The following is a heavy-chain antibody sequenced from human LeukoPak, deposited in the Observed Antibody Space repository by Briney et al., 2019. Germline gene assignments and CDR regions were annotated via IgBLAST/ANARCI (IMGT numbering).Heavy chain of an antibody. Sequence: PSETLSLTCTVSGGSISSGSYYWSWIRQPAGKGLEWIGRIYTSGSTNYNPSLKSRVTISVDTSKNQFSLKLSSVAAADTALYYCARGNPSLYSSGWYPFDYWGQGTLDTVSS. J-gene: IGHJ4*02. V-gene: IGHV4-61*02. CDR3: ARGNPSLYSSGWYPFDY. CDR2: IYTSGST. CDR1: GGSISSGSYY. D-gene: IGHD6-19*01.